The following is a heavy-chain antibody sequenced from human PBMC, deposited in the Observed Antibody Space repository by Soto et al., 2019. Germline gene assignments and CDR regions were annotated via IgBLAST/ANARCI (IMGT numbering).Heavy chain of an antibody. CDR2: ISSSGSTI. D-gene: IGHD1-7*01. V-gene: IGHV3-11*01. J-gene: IGHJ6*02. Sequence: PGGSLRLSCAASGFTFSDYYMSWIRQAPGKGLEWVAYISSSGSTIYYADSVKGRFTISRDNAKNSLYLQMNSLRAEDTAVYYCARETGTTVAYYYGMDVWGQGTTVTVSS. CDR1: GFTFSDYY. CDR3: ARETGTTVAYYYGMDV.